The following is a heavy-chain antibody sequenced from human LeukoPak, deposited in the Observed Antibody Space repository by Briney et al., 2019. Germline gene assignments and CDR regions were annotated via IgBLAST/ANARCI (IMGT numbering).Heavy chain of an antibody. Sequence: SETLSLTCAVYGGSFSGYYWSWIRQPPGKGLEWIGEINHSGSTNYNPSLKSRVTISVDTSKNQFSLKLSSVTAADTAVYYCARGYPYYDFWSGYLSPNWFDPWGQGTLVTVSS. J-gene: IGHJ5*02. D-gene: IGHD3-3*01. CDR3: ARGYPYYDFWSGYLSPNWFDP. V-gene: IGHV4-34*01. CDR1: GGSFSGYY. CDR2: INHSGST.